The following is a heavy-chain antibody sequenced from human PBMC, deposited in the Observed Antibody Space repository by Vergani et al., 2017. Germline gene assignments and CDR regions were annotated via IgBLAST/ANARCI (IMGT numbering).Heavy chain of an antibody. D-gene: IGHD6-19*01. CDR2: ISYDGSNK. J-gene: IGHJ4*02. V-gene: IGHV3-30*05. CDR3: ARVRRQWLLNYYFDY. Sequence: QVQLVESGGGVVQPGRSLRLSCAASGFTFSSYGMHWVRQAPGKGLEWVAVISYDGSNKYYADSVKGRFTISRDNSKNTLYLQMNSLRAEDTAVYYCARVRRQWLLNYYFDYWGQGTLVTVSS. CDR1: GFTFSSYG.